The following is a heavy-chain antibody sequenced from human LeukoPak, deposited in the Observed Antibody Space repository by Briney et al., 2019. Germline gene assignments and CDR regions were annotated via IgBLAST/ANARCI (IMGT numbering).Heavy chain of an antibody. Sequence: GGSLRLSCAASGFTVSSNYMSWVRQAPGKGLEGVSVIYSGGSTYYADSVKGRFTISRDNSKNTLYLQMNSLRAEDTAVYYCARARYGSGSYFDYWGQGTLVTVSS. V-gene: IGHV3-53*01. J-gene: IGHJ4*02. CDR3: ARARYGSGSYFDY. CDR1: GFTVSSNY. CDR2: IYSGGST. D-gene: IGHD3-10*01.